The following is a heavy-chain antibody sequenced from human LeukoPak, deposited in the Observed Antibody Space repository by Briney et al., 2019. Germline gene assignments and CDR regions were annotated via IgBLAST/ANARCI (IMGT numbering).Heavy chain of an antibody. V-gene: IGHV1-2*02. CDR1: VYTFTGYY. CDR3: ARDPYSSSWYRAEYFQH. Sequence: ASVKVSCKASVYTFTGYYMHWVRQAPGQGLEWMGWINPNSGGTNYAQKFQGRVTMTRDTSISTAYMELSRLRSGDTAVYYCARDPYSSSWYRAEYFQHWGQGTLVTVSS. J-gene: IGHJ1*01. CDR2: INPNSGGT. D-gene: IGHD6-13*01.